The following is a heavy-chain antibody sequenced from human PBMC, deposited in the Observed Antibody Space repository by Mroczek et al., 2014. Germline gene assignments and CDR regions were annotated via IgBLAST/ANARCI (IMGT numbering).Heavy chain of an antibody. J-gene: IGHJ3*02. V-gene: IGHV2-26*01. CDR2: IFSNDEK. D-gene: IGHD3-22*01. CDR3: ARMGARGYDSSGYYLNDAFDI. CDR1: GFSLSNARMG. Sequence: QITLKESGPVLVKPTETLTLTCTVSGFSLSNARMGVSWIRQPPGKALEWLAHIFSNDEKSYSTSLKSRLTISKDTSKSQVVLTMTNMDPVDTATYYCARMGARGYDSSGYYLNDAFDIWAKGQWSPSLQ.